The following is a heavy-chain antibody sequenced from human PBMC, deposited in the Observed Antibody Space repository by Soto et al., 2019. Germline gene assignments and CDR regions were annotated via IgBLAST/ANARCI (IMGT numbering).Heavy chain of an antibody. CDR1: GGSIKNSGYY. J-gene: IGHJ6*02. D-gene: IGHD4-4*01. CDR3: GRDAVTKRDFYYYGMDV. Sequence: PSETLSLTCTVSGGSIKNSGYYWSWIRQHPEKGLEWIGYISYSGSTDYAPSLKSRVTMSVDTSKNQFSLNLTSVTAADTAVYYCGRDAVTKRDFYYYGMDVWGRGTTVTVS. CDR2: ISYSGST. V-gene: IGHV4-31*03.